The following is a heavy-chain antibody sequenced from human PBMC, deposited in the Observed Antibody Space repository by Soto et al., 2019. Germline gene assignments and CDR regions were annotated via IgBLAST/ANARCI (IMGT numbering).Heavy chain of an antibody. CDR2: ITASGGRT. V-gene: IGHV3-23*01. J-gene: IGHJ5*01. D-gene: IGHD4-17*01. CDR1: GFTFSSYA. CDR3: GNDTRYADYVRWFDS. Sequence: EVHLLESGGGLVQPGGSLRLSCTASGFTFSSYAMTWVRQAPGRGLEGVSGITASGGRTYYADSVKGRFTISRDNSKNTLYLQMNRLRAEDTAVYYCGNDTRYADYVRWFDSWGQGTLVTVSS.